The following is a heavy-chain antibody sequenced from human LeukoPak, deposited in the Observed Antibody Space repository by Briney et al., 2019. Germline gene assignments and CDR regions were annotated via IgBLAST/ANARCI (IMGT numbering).Heavy chain of an antibody. J-gene: IGHJ4*02. CDR1: GFTFSSYW. CDR2: INSDGSST. D-gene: IGHD3-22*01. CDR3: ARRPKGYYYDSSGFFDY. V-gene: IGHV3-74*01. Sequence: GGSPRLSCAASGFTFSSYWMHWVRQAPGKGLVWVSRINSDGSSTSYADSVKGRFTISRDNAKNTLYLQMNSLRAEDTAVYYCARRPKGYYYDSSGFFDYWGQGTLVTVSS.